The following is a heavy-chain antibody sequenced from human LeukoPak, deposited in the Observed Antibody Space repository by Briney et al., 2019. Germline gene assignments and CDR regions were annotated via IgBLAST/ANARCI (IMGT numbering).Heavy chain of an antibody. Sequence: GSLRLSCAASGFTFSSYGMHWVRQAPGKGLEWVAVIWYDGSNKYYADSVKGRFTISRDNSKNTLYLQMNSLRAEDTAVYYCARDQDTSVVTATLPDYFDYWGQGTLVTVSS. D-gene: IGHD2-21*02. CDR3: ARDQDTSVVTATLPDYFDY. CDR2: IWYDGSNK. V-gene: IGHV3-33*01. J-gene: IGHJ4*02. CDR1: GFTFSSYG.